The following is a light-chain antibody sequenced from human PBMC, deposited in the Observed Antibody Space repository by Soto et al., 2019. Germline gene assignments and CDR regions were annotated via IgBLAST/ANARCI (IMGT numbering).Light chain of an antibody. J-gene: IGLJ1*01. CDR3: AAWDDSLSGYV. CDR2: RSE. CDR1: SSNIGRNH. V-gene: IGLV1-47*01. Sequence: QSVLTQPPSASGTPGQRVTISCSGGSSNIGRNHVYWYQQLPGTAPKLLIYRSEQRPSGVPDRFSGSKSGTSASLAIDGLRSEDEADYYCAAWDDSLSGYVFGSETKLTVL.